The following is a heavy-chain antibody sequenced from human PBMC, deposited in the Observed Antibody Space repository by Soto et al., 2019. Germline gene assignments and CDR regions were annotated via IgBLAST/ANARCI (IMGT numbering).Heavy chain of an antibody. CDR2: IVPAFGTT. Sequence: EASVKVSCKASGGTLRNHGVTWVRQAPGQGLEWVGGIVPAFGTTKYAQRLQGRVTITADGSTSTVYLELSSLRSEDTAVYFCARGDYYSSGSVATSYYYNGMDVWGQGTTVTVSS. V-gene: IGHV1-69*13. J-gene: IGHJ6*02. CDR3: ARGDYYSSGSVATSYYYNGMDV. D-gene: IGHD3-10*01. CDR1: GGTLRNHG.